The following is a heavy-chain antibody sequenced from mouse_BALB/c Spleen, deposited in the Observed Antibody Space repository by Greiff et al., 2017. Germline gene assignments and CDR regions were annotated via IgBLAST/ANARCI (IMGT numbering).Heavy chain of an antibody. CDR2: INPSSGYT. V-gene: IGHV1-4*01. Sequence: QVQLQQSGAELARPGASVKMSCKASGYTFTSYTMHWVKQRPGQGLEWIGYINPSSGYTNYNQKFKDKATLTVDKSSSTAYMQLSSPTSEDSAVYYCTRGVNYGSSYRAMDYWGQGTSVTVSS. D-gene: IGHD1-1*01. CDR3: TRGVNYGSSYRAMDY. J-gene: IGHJ4*01. CDR1: GYTFTSYT.